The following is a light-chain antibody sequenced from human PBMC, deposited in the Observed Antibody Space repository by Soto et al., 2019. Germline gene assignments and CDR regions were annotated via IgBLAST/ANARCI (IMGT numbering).Light chain of an antibody. CDR2: GNT. CDR1: SSNIGAGYD. Sequence: QSVLTQPPSVSGAPGQRVTISCTGSSSNIGAGYDVHWYQKLPGTAPKLLISGNTNRPSGVPDRFSGSKSGTSASLAITGLQAEDEADYSCQSYDNTLGVVFGGGTKLTVL. CDR3: QSYDNTLGVV. V-gene: IGLV1-40*01. J-gene: IGLJ2*01.